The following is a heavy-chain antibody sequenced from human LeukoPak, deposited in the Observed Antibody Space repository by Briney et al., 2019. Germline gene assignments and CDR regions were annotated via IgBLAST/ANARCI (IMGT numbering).Heavy chain of an antibody. Sequence: GGTLRLSCAASGVTFSNYGMTWGRQGQGKGMGGVWTSSSSGSGTYYTDSAKGRCTISRENWKKTLYLQMNSLRAADTAVSYCAKAGSGYRDMDVWGKGTPVTVSS. V-gene: IGHV3-23*01. D-gene: IGHD3-3*01. CDR1: GVTFSNYG. CDR3: AKAGSGYRDMDV. CDR2: SSSSGSGT. J-gene: IGHJ6*03.